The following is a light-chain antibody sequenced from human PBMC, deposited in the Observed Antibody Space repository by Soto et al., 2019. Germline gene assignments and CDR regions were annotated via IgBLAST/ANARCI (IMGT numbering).Light chain of an antibody. CDR2: EVS. CDR1: SSDIGSYNY. J-gene: IGLJ1*01. CDR3: RSYTSSSTLYV. V-gene: IGLV2-14*01. Sequence: QSVLTQPASVSGSPGQSITISCTGTSSDIGSYNYVSWYQQHPGKAPKLMIYEVSYRPSGVSNRFSASKSGNTASLTISGLQAEDEADYYCRSYTSSSTLYVFGALTKVTV.